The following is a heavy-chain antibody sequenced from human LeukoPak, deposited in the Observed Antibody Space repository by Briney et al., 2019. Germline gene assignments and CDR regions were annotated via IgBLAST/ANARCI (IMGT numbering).Heavy chain of an antibody. D-gene: IGHD6-19*01. CDR1: GFTVSSNY. CDR2: IKQDGSEQ. J-gene: IGHJ4*02. Sequence: GGSLRLSCAASGFTVSSNYMSWVRQAPGKGLEWVANIKQDGSEQYYVDSVKGRFTISRDNTKNSLFLQMDSLRAEDTAMYYCARDIQVRGQWLYWGQGTLVTVSS. CDR3: ARDIQVRGQWLY. V-gene: IGHV3-7*01.